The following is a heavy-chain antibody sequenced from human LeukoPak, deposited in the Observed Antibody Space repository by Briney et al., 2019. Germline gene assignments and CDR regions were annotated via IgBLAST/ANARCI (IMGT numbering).Heavy chain of an antibody. CDR1: GGSISSGDYY. V-gene: IGHV4-61*02. D-gene: IGHD3-22*01. CDR3: ARHGRYDSSGYHHDY. CDR2: IYSSGST. J-gene: IGHJ4*02. Sequence: SETLSLTCTVSGGSISSGDYYWSWIRQPAGKGLEWIGRIYSSGSTNYNPSLKSRVTMSVDTSKNQFSLKLTSVTAADTAVYYCARHGRYDSSGYHHDYWGQGTLVTVSS.